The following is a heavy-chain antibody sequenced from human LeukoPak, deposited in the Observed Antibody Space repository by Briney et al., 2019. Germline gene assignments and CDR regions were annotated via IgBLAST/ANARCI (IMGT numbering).Heavy chain of an antibody. CDR2: INPSGGST. Sequence: ASVKVSCKASGYTFTSYYMHWVRQAPGQGLEWMGIINPSGGSTSYAQKFQGRVTMTRDMSTSTVYMELSSLRAEDTAVYYCAKVGCWNYVCHGAFDIWGQGTVVTVSS. J-gene: IGHJ3*02. D-gene: IGHD1-7*01. V-gene: IGHV1-46*01. CDR1: GYTFTSYY. CDR3: AKVGCWNYVCHGAFDI.